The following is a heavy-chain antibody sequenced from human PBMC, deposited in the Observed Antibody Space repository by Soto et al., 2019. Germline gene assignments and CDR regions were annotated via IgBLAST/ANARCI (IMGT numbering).Heavy chain of an antibody. Sequence: GGSLRLSCAASGFTFSSYGMHWVRQAPGKGLEWVAVISYDGSNKYYADSVKGRFTISRDNSKNTLYLQMNSLRAEDTAVYYCAKVKGVTIFGEIDYWGQGTLVTVSS. CDR2: ISYDGSNK. CDR1: GFTFSSYG. J-gene: IGHJ4*02. V-gene: IGHV3-30*18. D-gene: IGHD3-3*01. CDR3: AKVKGVTIFGEIDY.